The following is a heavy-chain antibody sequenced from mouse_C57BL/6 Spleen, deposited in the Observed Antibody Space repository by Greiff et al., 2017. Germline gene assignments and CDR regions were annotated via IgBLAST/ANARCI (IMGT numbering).Heavy chain of an antibody. D-gene: IGHD2-1*01. V-gene: IGHV1-26*01. Sequence: VQLQQSGPELVKPGASVKISCKASGYTFTDYYMNWVKQSHGKSLEWIGDINPNNGGTSYNQKFKGKATLTVDNSSSTAYMELRSLASEDSAVXYCARGYCNPFAYWGQGTLVTVSA. CDR3: ARGYCNPFAY. J-gene: IGHJ3*01. CDR2: INPNNGGT. CDR1: GYTFTDYY.